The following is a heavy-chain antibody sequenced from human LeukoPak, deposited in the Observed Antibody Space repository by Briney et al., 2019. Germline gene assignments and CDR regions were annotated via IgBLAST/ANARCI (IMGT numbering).Heavy chain of an antibody. CDR3: ARTGRKQLVLRVDY. CDR1: GFTFSSYS. CDR2: ISSSSSYT. V-gene: IGHV3-21*01. Sequence: PGGSLRLSCAASGFTFSSYSMNWVRQAPGKGLEWVSSISSSSSYTYYADSVKGRFTISRDNAKNSLYLQMNSLRAEDTAVYYCARTGRKQLVLRVDYWGQGTLVTVSS. J-gene: IGHJ4*02. D-gene: IGHD6-13*01.